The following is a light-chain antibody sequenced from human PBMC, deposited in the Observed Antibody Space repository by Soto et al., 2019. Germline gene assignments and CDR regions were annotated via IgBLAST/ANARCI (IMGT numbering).Light chain of an antibody. CDR1: QSIYSN. Sequence: EIVMTQSPATLSVSPGERVTLSCRASQSIYSNLAWYQQKPGQAPRLLIYAASSRATGIPDRFSGSGSGTDFTLTISRLEPEDFAVYYCQQYGSSPLTFGGGTKVDIK. CDR2: AAS. J-gene: IGKJ4*01. CDR3: QQYGSSPLT. V-gene: IGKV3-20*01.